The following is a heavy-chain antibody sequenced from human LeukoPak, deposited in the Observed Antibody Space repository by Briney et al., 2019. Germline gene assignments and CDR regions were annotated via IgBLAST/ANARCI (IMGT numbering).Heavy chain of an antibody. D-gene: IGHD6-13*01. J-gene: IGHJ4*02. CDR3: ARHGVGAGLAAAYI. Sequence: GESLKISCKGSGYNFSNYGIGWVRQMPGKGLGWMGLIDPGDSHAIYSPSFQGQVTISADKSISAAYLQWSSLKASDTAMYYCARHGVGAGLAAAYIWGQGTLLTASS. V-gene: IGHV5-51*01. CDR1: GYNFSNYG. CDR2: IDPGDSHA.